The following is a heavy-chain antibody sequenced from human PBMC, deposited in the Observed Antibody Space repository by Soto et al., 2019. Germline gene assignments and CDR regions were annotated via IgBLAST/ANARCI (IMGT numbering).Heavy chain of an antibody. CDR2: INHSGST. D-gene: IGHD3-16*01. CDR1: GGSFSGYY. Sequence: SETLSLTCAVYGGSFSGYYWSWIRQPPGKGLEWIGEINHSGSTNYNPSLKSRVTISVDTSKNQFSLKLSSVTAADTAVYYCARGLNLRYTRLRLGEFGYWGQGTLVTVSS. CDR3: ARGLNLRYTRLRLGEFGY. V-gene: IGHV4-34*01. J-gene: IGHJ4*02.